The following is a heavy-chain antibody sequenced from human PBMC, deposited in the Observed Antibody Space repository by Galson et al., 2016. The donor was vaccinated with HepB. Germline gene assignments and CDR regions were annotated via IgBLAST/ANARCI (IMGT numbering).Heavy chain of an antibody. CDR1: GFTFSRFW. J-gene: IGHJ1*01. CDR2: IKEDGSKT. D-gene: IGHD6-19*01. V-gene: IGHV3-7*03. CDR3: ARYGDEAGWNFQH. Sequence: SLRLSCAASGFTFSRFWMYWVRQAPGRGLEWVASIKEDGSKTSYVDSVKGRFTISRDNVENSLYLQMSSLRAEDTAVYYCARYGDEAGWNFQHWGQGTLVTVSS.